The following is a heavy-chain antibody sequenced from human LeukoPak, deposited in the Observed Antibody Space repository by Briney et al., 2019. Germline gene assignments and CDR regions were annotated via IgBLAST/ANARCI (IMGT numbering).Heavy chain of an antibody. CDR1: GFTFSSYA. CDR3: AKVETPAAATLRGFDY. V-gene: IGHV3-23*01. D-gene: IGHD6-13*01. J-gene: IGHJ4*02. Sequence: GGSLRLSCAASGFTFSSYAMSWVRQAPGKGLEWVSSIGGSGGSTYYADSVKGRFTISRDNSKNTLYLQMNSLRAEDTAVYYCAKVETPAAATLRGFDYWGQGTLVTVSS. CDR2: IGGSGGST.